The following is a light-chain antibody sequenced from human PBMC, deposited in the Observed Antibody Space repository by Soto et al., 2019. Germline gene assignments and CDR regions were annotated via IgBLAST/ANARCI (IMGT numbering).Light chain of an antibody. Sequence: DVVMTQSPLSLPVTLGQPASISCRSSQSLVYSDGNTYLNWFQQRPGQSPRRLIYKVSNRDSGVPDRFSGSGSGTDFTLKISRVEAEDVGVYYCMQGTHWLPFTFGPGTRWIPN. J-gene: IGKJ3*01. CDR2: KVS. CDR3: MQGTHWLPFT. CDR1: QSLVYSDGNTY. V-gene: IGKV2-30*01.